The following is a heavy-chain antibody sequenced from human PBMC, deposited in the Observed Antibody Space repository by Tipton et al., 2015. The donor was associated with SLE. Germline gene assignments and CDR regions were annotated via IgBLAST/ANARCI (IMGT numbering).Heavy chain of an antibody. CDR2: VNHSGST. CDR3: GRVSLRTSGHFDL. D-gene: IGHD1-1*01. Sequence: LRLSCAAFGESFFGYYWSWLRQSPGKELQWIGEVNHSGSTNYNPSLKGRVRISVDTSKNQFSLNLTSVTAADTAVYYCGRVSLRTSGHFDLWGRGKLVTVSA. J-gene: IGHJ2*01. CDR1: GESFFGYY. V-gene: IGHV4-34*01.